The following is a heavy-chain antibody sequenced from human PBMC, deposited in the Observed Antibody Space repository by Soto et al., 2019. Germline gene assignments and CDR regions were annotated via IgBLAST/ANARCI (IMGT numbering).Heavy chain of an antibody. Sequence: GSLRLSCAASGFTFSSYAMSWVRQAPGKGLEWLSIISAGGDPTYYAGSVKARFTISRDDSKNTLYLQMNSLRADDTAIYYCARSPSRYLEYWGQGTLVTVSS. V-gene: IGHV3-23*01. J-gene: IGHJ4*02. CDR1: GFTFSSYA. CDR3: ARSPSRYLEY. CDR2: ISAGGDPT.